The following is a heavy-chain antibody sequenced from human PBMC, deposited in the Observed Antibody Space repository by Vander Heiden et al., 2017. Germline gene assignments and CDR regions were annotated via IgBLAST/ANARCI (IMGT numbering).Heavy chain of an antibody. D-gene: IGHD3-22*01. J-gene: IGHJ4*02. CDR3: AKDNYYDSSGYYNY. CDR2: ISWNSGSI. V-gene: IGHV3-9*01. CDR1: GFTFDDYA. Sequence: EVQLVESGGGLVQPGRSLRLSCAASGFTFDDYAMHWVRQAPGKGLEWVSGISWNSGSIGYADSVKSRFTISRDNAKNSLYLQMNSLRAEDTALYYCAKDNYYDSSGYYNYWGQGTLVTVSS.